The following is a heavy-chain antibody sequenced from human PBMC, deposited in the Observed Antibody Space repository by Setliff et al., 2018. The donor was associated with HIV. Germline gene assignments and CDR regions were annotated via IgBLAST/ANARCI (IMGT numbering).Heavy chain of an antibody. V-gene: IGHV4-4*02. J-gene: IGHJ4*02. Sequence: LSLTCAVSGGSISSTNWWSWVRQPPGKGLEWIGEIYHSGSTNYNPSLKSRVTISVDKSKSQFSLKLSSVTAADTAVYYCAREISRYSGYEGRMDYFDYWGQGTLVTVSS. D-gene: IGHD5-12*01. CDR3: AREISRYSGYEGRMDYFDY. CDR2: IYHSGST. CDR1: GGSISSTNW.